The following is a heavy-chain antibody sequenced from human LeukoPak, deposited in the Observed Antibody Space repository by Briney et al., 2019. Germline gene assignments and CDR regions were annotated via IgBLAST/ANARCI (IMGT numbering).Heavy chain of an antibody. CDR3: ARSAITMVRGLIIRGWYFDL. Sequence: PSETVSPTCTVSGGSISGYYWSWIRQPAGEGLEWIGRIYSSGSTNYNPSLKSRVTMSVDTSKNQFSLKLSSVTAADTAMYYCARSAITMVRGLIIRGWYFDLWGRGTLVTVSS. V-gene: IGHV4-4*07. D-gene: IGHD3-10*01. CDR2: IYSSGST. J-gene: IGHJ2*01. CDR1: GGSISGYY.